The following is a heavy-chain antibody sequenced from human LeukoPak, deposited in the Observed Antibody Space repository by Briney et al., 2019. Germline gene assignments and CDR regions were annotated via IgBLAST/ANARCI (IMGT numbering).Heavy chain of an antibody. J-gene: IGHJ4*02. CDR3: ARDSGQRGYIN. CDR2: VSGYNGNT. CDR1: GYTFTSYG. D-gene: IGHD5-18*01. V-gene: IGHV1-18*01. Sequence: GASVKVSCKASGYTFTSYGISWVRQAPGQGLEWMGWVSGYNGNTNYVPKLQGRVTMTTDTSTSTAYMELRSLRSDDTAVYYCARDSGQRGYINWGQGTLVTVSS.